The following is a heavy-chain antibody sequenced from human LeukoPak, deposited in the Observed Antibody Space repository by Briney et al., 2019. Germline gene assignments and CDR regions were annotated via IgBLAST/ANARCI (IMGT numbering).Heavy chain of an antibody. Sequence: GGSLRLSCVVSGFTFGNYAMSWVRQAPGKGLEWVSAVSSSGDNTYYADSVKGRFTLSRDNSKNTLYLQMNSLRAEDTALYFCAKDFGTSLIDYYFDFWGQGTLVTVSS. CDR1: GFTFGNYA. D-gene: IGHD4-23*01. J-gene: IGHJ4*02. V-gene: IGHV3-23*01. CDR3: AKDFGTSLIDYYFDF. CDR2: VSSSGDNT.